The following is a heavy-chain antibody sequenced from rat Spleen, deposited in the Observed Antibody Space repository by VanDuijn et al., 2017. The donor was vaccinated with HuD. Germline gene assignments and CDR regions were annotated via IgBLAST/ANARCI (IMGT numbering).Heavy chain of an antibody. D-gene: IGHD5-1*01. CDR3: VRARMGAGDY. Sequence: EVQLVESGGGLVQPGRSLKLSCTASGFNFNDYWMGWVRQAPGKGLQWIGEINKDSTITLYTPSLKDKFTVSRDNAQNTLYLQMTKLGSEDTATYYCVRARMGAGDYWGQGIMGTVSS. CDR1: GFNFNDYW. J-gene: IGHJ2*01. CDR2: INKDSTIT. V-gene: IGHV4-2*01.